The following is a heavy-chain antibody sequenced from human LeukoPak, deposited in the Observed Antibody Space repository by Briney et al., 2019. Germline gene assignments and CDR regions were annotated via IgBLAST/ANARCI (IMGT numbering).Heavy chain of an antibody. CDR1: GYSFNSYW. CDR2: IYPGDSDA. CDR3: ARRRDLYSGSYYPFDY. V-gene: IGHV5-51*01. Sequence: GESLKISCKGSGYSFNSYWIGWVRQMPGKGLKWMGIIYPGDSDARSSPSFQGQVTISADKSISTAYLQWSSLKASDTAMYYCARRRDLYSGSYYPFDYWGQGTLVTVSS. D-gene: IGHD1-26*01. J-gene: IGHJ4*02.